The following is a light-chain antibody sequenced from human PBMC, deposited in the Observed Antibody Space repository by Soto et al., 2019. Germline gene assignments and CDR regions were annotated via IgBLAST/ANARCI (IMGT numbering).Light chain of an antibody. Sequence: DIQMTQSPSTLAASVGDRVTITCRASQSISSWLAWYQQKPAKAPKLLIYKAYSLESGVQSRLSGSGSGTEFTLTISSLQPDDFAPYYCQQYNSYSHTFGQGTKLEIK. V-gene: IGKV1-5*03. CDR3: QQYNSYSHT. CDR1: QSISSW. CDR2: KAY. J-gene: IGKJ2*01.